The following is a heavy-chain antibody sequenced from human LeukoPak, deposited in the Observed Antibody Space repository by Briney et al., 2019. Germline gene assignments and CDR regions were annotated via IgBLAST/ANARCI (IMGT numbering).Heavy chain of an antibody. CDR2: IWYDGSNK. Sequence: GGSLRLSCAASGFTFSSYGMHWVRQAPGKGLEWVAVIWYDGSNKYYADSVKGRFTISRDNSKKTLYLQMNSLRAEDTAVYYCARDHSYYYDSSGYYYGGPIDYWGQGTLVTVSS. CDR1: GFTFSSYG. J-gene: IGHJ4*02. D-gene: IGHD3-22*01. CDR3: ARDHSYYYDSSGYYYGGPIDY. V-gene: IGHV3-33*01.